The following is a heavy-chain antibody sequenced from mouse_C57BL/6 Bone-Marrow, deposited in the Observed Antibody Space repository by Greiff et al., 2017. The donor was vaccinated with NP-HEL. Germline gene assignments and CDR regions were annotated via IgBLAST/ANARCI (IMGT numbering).Heavy chain of an antibody. D-gene: IGHD1-1*01. J-gene: IGHJ3*01. Sequence: DVHLVESGEGLVKPGGSLKLSCAASGFTFSSYAMSWVRQTPEKRLEWVAYISSGGDYIYYADTVKGRFTISRDNARNTLYLQMSSLKSEDTAMYYCTREEDYYGSSYSWFAYWGQGTLVTVSA. V-gene: IGHV5-9-1*02. CDR1: GFTFSSYA. CDR2: ISSGGDYI. CDR3: TREEDYYGSSYSWFAY.